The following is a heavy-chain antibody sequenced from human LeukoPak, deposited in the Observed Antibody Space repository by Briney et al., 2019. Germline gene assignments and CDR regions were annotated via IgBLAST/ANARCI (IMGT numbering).Heavy chain of an antibody. CDR3: AKSLRFGECTNLPFDY. CDR2: INPSGGST. CDR1: GYTFTSYY. J-gene: IGHJ4*02. D-gene: IGHD3-10*01. Sequence: ASVKVSCKASGYTFTSYYMHWVRQAPGQGLEWMGIINPSGGSTSYAQRFQGRVTVTRDMSTSTVYMELSSLRSEDTAVYYCAKSLRFGECTNLPFDYWGQGTLVTVSS. V-gene: IGHV1-46*01.